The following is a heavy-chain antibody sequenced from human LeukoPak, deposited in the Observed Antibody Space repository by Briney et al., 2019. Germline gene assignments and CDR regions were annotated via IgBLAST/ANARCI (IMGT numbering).Heavy chain of an antibody. CDR3: AKDRHYYDSSGYDFDY. CDR2: ISGSGGST. Sequence: PGGSLRLSCAASGFTFSSYSMNWVRQAPGKGLEWVSAISGSGGSTYYADSVKGRFTISRDNSKNTLYLQMNSLRAEDTAVYYCAKDRHYYDSSGYDFDYWGQGTLVTVSS. D-gene: IGHD3-22*01. CDR1: GFTFSSYS. J-gene: IGHJ4*02. V-gene: IGHV3-23*01.